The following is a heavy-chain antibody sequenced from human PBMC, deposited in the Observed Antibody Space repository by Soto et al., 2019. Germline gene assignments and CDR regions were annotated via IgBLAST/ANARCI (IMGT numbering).Heavy chain of an antibody. CDR2: IAWDGVAA. J-gene: IGHJ4*02. V-gene: IGHV3-43*01. CDR3: VAGGFSSGALDF. CDR1: ALTFEEYT. Sequence: GGSLRLSCPASALTFEEYTMHWVRQVPGKTLEWVSLIAWDGVAAYYRDSVKGRFTISRDNKKNSLYLQMNSLRSEDSAFYYCVAGGFSSGALDFWGQGTLVTVSS. D-gene: IGHD3-22*01.